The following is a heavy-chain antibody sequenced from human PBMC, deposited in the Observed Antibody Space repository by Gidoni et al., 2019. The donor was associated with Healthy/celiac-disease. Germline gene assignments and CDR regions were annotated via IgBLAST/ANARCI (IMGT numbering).Heavy chain of an antibody. Sequence: QVQLQESGPGLVKPSQTLSLTCTVSGGSISSGGYYWSWIRQHPGKGLEWIGYIYYSGSTYYNPSLKSRVTISVDTSKNQFSLKLSSVTAADTAVYYCARENSAGIPNYYGMDVWGQGTTVTVSS. CDR1: GGSISSGGYY. D-gene: IGHD3-10*01. V-gene: IGHV4-31*03. CDR3: ARENSAGIPNYYGMDV. CDR2: IYYSGST. J-gene: IGHJ6*02.